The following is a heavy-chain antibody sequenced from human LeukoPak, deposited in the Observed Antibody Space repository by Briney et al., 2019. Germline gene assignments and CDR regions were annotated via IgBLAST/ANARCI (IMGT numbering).Heavy chain of an antibody. V-gene: IGHV1-8*01. J-gene: IGHJ4*02. CDR1: GYTFTSYD. D-gene: IGHD5-24*01. Sequence: ASVKVSCKASGYTFTSYDINWVRQATGQGREWMGWMNPNSGNTGYAQKFQGRVTMTRNTSISTAYMELSSLRSEDTAVYYCARARRSIRDGYNKKYYFDYWAREPWSPSPQ. CDR3: ARARRSIRDGYNKKYYFDY. CDR2: MNPNSGNT.